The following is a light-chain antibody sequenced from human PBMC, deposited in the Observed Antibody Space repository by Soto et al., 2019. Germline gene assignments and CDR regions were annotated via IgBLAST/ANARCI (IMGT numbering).Light chain of an antibody. CDR1: SPNIWAGYE. Sequence: QSVLTQPPSVSGAPGQRVTISCTRNSPNIWAGYEVHRYQQLPGTAPRLLIYGNIYRPSGVPDRFSGSKSGTSVSLAITGLQAEDEADYHCQSYDSTLSGVVFGGGTKLTVL. J-gene: IGLJ3*02. CDR2: GNI. V-gene: IGLV1-40*01. CDR3: QSYDSTLSGVV.